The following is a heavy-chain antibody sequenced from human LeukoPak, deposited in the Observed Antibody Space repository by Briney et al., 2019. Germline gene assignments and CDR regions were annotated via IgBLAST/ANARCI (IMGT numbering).Heavy chain of an antibody. J-gene: IGHJ5*02. V-gene: IGHV4-38-2*02. CDR3: ARRETFCSGGSCYGWFDP. CDR2: IYYSGST. D-gene: IGHD2-15*01. CDR1: GYSISSGYY. Sequence: SETLSLTCSVSGYSISSGYYWGWIRQPPGKGLEWIASIYYSGSTYYNPSLKSRVTISEDTSKNQFSLKLSSVTAADAAVYYCARRETFCSGGSCYGWFDPWGQGTLVTVSS.